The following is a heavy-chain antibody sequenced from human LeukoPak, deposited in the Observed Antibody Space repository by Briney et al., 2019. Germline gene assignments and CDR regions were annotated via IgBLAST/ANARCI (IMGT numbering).Heavy chain of an antibody. J-gene: IGHJ4*02. CDR2: IYYSGST. CDR3: ARGYGIAAAGTRIDY. V-gene: IGHV4-39*07. Sequence: PSETLSLTCTVSGGSISSSSYYWGWIRQPPGKGLEWIGSIYYSGSTYYNPFLKSRVTISVDTSKNQFSLKLSSVTAADTAVYYCARGYGIAAAGTRIDYWGQGTLVTVSS. D-gene: IGHD6-13*01. CDR1: GGSISSSSYY.